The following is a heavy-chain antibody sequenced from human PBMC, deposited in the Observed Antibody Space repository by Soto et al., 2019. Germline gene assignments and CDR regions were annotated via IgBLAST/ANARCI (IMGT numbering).Heavy chain of an antibody. CDR1: GGSISSGGYS. Sequence: TLSLTCAVSGGSISSGGYSWSWIRQPPGKGLEWIGYIYHSGSTYYNPSLKSRVTISVDRSKNQFSLKLSSVTAADTAVYYCASSRGSTALLDYRGQGNVVTVSA. J-gene: IGHJ4*02. CDR2: IYHSGST. D-gene: IGHD1-26*01. CDR3: ASSRGSTALLDY. V-gene: IGHV4-30-2*01.